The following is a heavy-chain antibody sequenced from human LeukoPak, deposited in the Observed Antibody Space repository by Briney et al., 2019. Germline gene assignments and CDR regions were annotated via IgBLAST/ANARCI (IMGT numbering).Heavy chain of an antibody. CDR1: GASISSYY. CDR2: IYYRGST. CDR3: ASGPYPAAGTDHQFDY. J-gene: IGHJ4*02. V-gene: IGHV4-59*01. D-gene: IGHD6-13*01. Sequence: SETLSLTCTVPGASISSYYWSWLRQPPGKRLEWIGYIYYRGSTNYNPSLKSRVTISVDTSKNQFSLKLSSVTAADTAVYYCASGPYPAAGTDHQFDYWGQGTLVTVSS.